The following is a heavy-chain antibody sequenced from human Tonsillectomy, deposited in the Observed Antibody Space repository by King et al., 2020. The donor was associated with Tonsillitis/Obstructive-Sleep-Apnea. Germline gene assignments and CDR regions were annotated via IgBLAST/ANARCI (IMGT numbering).Heavy chain of an antibody. CDR1: GYSFTSYW. Sequence: QLEQSGAEVKKPGESLRISCTGSGYSFTSYWINWVRQMPGKGLEWMGRIDPSDSYSDYSPSFQGHVTISADKSISTAYLQWSSLKASDTATYYCAKTGDYFWGSYRPTAYYGMDVWGQGTTVTVSS. D-gene: IGHD3-16*02. J-gene: IGHJ6*02. CDR2: IDPSDSYS. V-gene: IGHV5-10-1*03. CDR3: AKTGDYFWGSYRPTAYYGMDV.